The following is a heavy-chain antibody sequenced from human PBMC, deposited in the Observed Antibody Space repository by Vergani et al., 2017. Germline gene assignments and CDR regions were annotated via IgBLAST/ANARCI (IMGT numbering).Heavy chain of an antibody. V-gene: IGHV4-61*02. CDR2: IDVKGKS. CDR1: GGSLDIHSQT. CDR3: VRVLHTSYILGAFDI. D-gene: IGHD2-21*01. J-gene: IGHJ3*02. Sequence: QVQLQQWGAGVVKPSGTLSLTCSFSGGSLDIHSQTWGWIRQPAGEGLEWIGLIDVKGKSNFSPSLESRVTMSADASRGRFSLNLRSVTTSDTAVYYCVRVLHTSYILGAFDIWGQGIKVTVSS.